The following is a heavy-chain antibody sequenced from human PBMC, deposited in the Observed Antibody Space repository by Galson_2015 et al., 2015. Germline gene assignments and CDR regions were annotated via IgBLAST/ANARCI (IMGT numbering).Heavy chain of an antibody. CDR1: GFTVSNSY. V-gene: IGHV3-53*01. J-gene: IGHJ5*02. D-gene: IGHD1-26*01. CDR2: IYSGGST. CDR3: AKGGWEQKLDP. Sequence: SLRLSCAASGFTVSNSYLTWARQAPGKGLEWVSVIYSGGSTYHADSVEGRFTISRDNSKNTVYLQMNSLRAEDTAVYYCAKGGWEQKLDPWGQGTLVTVSS.